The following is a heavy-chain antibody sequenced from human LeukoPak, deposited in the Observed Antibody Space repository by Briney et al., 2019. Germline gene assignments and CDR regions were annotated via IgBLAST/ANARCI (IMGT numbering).Heavy chain of an antibody. Sequence: PGGSLRLSCAASGFTFSSYSMNWVRQAPGKGLEWVSSISSSSSYIYYADSVKGRFTISRDNAKNSLYLQMNSLRAEDTAVYYCASSRKGWFGESTKPPYYFDYWGQGTLVTVSS. J-gene: IGHJ4*02. V-gene: IGHV3-21*04. CDR1: GFTFSSYS. CDR3: ASSRKGWFGESTKPPYYFDY. D-gene: IGHD3-10*01. CDR2: ISSSSSYI.